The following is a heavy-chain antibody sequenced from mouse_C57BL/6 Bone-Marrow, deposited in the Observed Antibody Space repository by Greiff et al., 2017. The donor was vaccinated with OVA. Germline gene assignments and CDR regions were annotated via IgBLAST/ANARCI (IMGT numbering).Heavy chain of an antibody. J-gene: IGHJ3*01. CDR3: ARFGYGSSYVGFAY. Sequence: QVQLQQPGAELVKPGASVKMSCKASGYTFTSYWITWVKQRPGQGLEWIGDIYPGSGSTNYNEKFKSKATLTVEPSSSTAYMQLSSLTSEDSAVYYCARFGYGSSYVGFAYWGQGTLVTVSA. CDR2: IYPGSGST. CDR1: GYTFTSYW. V-gene: IGHV1-55*01. D-gene: IGHD1-1*01.